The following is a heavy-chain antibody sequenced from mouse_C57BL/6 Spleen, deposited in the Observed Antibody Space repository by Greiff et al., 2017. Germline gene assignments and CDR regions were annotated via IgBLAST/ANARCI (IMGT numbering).Heavy chain of an antibody. D-gene: IGHD1-1*01. CDR1: GYTFTSYW. Sequence: QVQLQQPGAELVKPGASVKMSCKASGYTFTSYWITWVKQRPGQGLEWIGEIYPGSGSTNYNEKFKSKATLTVDTSSSTAYMQLSSLTSEDSAVYYCARTYYGSSPYWYFDVWGTGTTVTVSS. CDR3: ARTYYGSSPYWYFDV. V-gene: IGHV1-55*01. J-gene: IGHJ1*03. CDR2: IYPGSGST.